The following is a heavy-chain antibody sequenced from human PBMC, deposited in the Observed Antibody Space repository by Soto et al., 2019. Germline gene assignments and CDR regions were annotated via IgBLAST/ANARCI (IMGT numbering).Heavy chain of an antibody. CDR3: ARLPGGLLPRLDH. D-gene: IGHD1-26*01. CDR2: ISGSGEKT. J-gene: IGHJ4*02. Sequence: PGGSLRLSCVASGCHCSYNAMSWVRQAPGKGLQWVSTISGSGEKTYYADSVKGRFSISSDRSKNTLYPQMHSLRTDHTAAYYCARLPGGLLPRLDHWGQGTIGTASS. CDR1: GCHCSYNA. V-gene: IGHV3-23*01.